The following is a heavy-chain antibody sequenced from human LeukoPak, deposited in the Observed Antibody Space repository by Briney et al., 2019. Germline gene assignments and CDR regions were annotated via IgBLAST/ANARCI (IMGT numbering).Heavy chain of an antibody. CDR1: GGSVCSGSYF. D-gene: IGHD1-14*01. CDR3: GSGSVGLEI. V-gene: IGHV4-61*01. CDR2: IYYTGST. Sequence: SETLSLTCTVSGGSVCSGSYFWRWIRQPPGKGLEWIGCIYYTGSTNYNPSLMSRFTISVDTSKNQHSHSLSSVAAADTAVYYCGSGSVGLEIWGQGTMVTVSS. J-gene: IGHJ3*02.